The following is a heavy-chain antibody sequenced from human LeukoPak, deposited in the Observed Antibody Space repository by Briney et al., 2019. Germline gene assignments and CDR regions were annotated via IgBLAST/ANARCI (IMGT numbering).Heavy chain of an antibody. CDR2: ISSSSSYI. CDR3: ARDTTVTTNWFDP. V-gene: IGHV3-21*01. Sequence: GGSLRLSCAASGFTFSSYSMNWVRQAPGKGLEWVSSISSSSSYIYYADSVKGRFTTSRDNAKNSLYLQMNSLRAEDTAVYYCARDTTVTTNWFDPRGQGTLVTVSS. CDR1: GFTFSSYS. J-gene: IGHJ5*02. D-gene: IGHD4-17*01.